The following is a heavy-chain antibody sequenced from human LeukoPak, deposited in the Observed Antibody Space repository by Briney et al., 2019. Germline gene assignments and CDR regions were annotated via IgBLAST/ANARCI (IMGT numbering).Heavy chain of an antibody. CDR2: ISWNSGSI. CDR3: AKDISDEGSNWFDP. J-gene: IGHJ5*02. D-gene: IGHD3-10*01. Sequence: GRSLRLSCAASGFTFDDYAMHWVRQAPGKGLEWVSGISWNSGSIGYADSVKGRFTISRDNAKNSLYLQMNSLRAGDTALYYCAKDISDEGSNWFDPWGQGTLVTVSS. CDR1: GFTFDDYA. V-gene: IGHV3-9*01.